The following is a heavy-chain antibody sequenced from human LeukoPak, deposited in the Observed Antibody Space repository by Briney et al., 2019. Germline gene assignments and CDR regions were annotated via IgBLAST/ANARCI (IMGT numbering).Heavy chain of an antibody. CDR1: GFTFSSYS. D-gene: IGHD1-26*01. Sequence: GGSLRLSCAASGFTFSSYSMNWVRQAPGKGLEWVSSISSSSSYIYYADSVKGRFTISRDNAKNSLYLQMNSLRAEDTAVYYCARDMIVGANPLDYWGQGTLVTVSS. J-gene: IGHJ4*02. V-gene: IGHV3-21*01. CDR2: ISSSSSYI. CDR3: ARDMIVGANPLDY.